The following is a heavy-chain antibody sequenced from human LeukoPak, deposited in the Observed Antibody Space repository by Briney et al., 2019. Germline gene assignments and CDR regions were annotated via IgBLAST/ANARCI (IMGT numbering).Heavy chain of an antibody. CDR1: GFTFSSYA. D-gene: IGHD3-10*01. Sequence: QTGGSLRLSCAASGFTFSSYAMHWVRQAPGKGLEWVAVTSDDGSNKYYADSVKGRFTISRDKSKNTLYLQMNSLRAEDTAVYYCARDMVRGVYYFYGMDVWGRGTTVAVSS. V-gene: IGHV3-30-3*01. J-gene: IGHJ6*02. CDR2: TSDDGSNK. CDR3: ARDMVRGVYYFYGMDV.